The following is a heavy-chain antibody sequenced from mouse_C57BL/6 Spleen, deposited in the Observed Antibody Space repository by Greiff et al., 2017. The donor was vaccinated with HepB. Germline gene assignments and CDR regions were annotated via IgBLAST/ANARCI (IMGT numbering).Heavy chain of an antibody. D-gene: IGHD2-3*01. J-gene: IGHJ2*01. CDR1: GFTFSSYT. Sequence: EVLLVESGGGLVKPGGSLKLSCAASGFTFSSYTMSWVRQTPEERLEWVATISGGGGNTYYPDSVKGRFTISRDNAKNTLYLQMSSLRSEDTALYYCARGLLRFDDWGQGTTLTVSS. CDR2: ISGGGGNT. V-gene: IGHV5-9*01. CDR3: ARGLLRFDD.